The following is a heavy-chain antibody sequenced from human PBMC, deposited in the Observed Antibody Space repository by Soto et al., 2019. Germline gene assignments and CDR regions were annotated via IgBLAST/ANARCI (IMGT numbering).Heavy chain of an antibody. CDR2: INPLGSI. D-gene: IGHD2-21*01. J-gene: IGHJ6*03. V-gene: IGHV4-34*01. Sequence: QVQLQQWGAGLLKPSETLSLTCVVSGGSLSDYFWSWIRQPPGMALEWIGEINPLGSINYNPSLKRRATRSVDTSKNQFALTLDSVTAADTATYYCARGGISHWAYFYYMDVWDRGSTGSVSS. CDR3: ARGGISHWAYFYYMDV. CDR1: GGSLSDYF.